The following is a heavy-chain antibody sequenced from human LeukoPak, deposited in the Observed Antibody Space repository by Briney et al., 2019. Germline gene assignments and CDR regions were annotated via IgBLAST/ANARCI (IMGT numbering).Heavy chain of an antibody. CDR1: GFTFRRYW. Sequence: GGSLRLSRADSGFTFRRYWIHWVRHAPGKGLVWVSRIDNDGRDTIYADSVKGRFTISRDNAKNTLYLEMSNLSAEDTAVYFCSRGGPNHAFDFWGQGTMVTVSS. CDR3: SRGGPNHAFDF. V-gene: IGHV3-74*01. CDR2: IDNDGRDT. D-gene: IGHD4/OR15-4a*01. J-gene: IGHJ3*01.